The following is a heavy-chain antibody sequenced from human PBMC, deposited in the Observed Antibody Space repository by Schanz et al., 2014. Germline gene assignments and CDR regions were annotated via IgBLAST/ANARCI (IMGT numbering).Heavy chain of an antibody. CDR3: ARVKYCTITRCYRTETEGIYYMDV. D-gene: IGHD2-2*01. Sequence: EVQLLESGGGLVQPGGSLRLSCAASGFTFGDYAMTWVRQAPGKGLEWVSAINTGVNTYYADSVRGRFTMSRDNSKNTLYLQMNSLRAGDAAVYYCARVKYCTITRCYRTETEGIYYMDVWGKGTTVTGSS. J-gene: IGHJ6*03. CDR1: GFTFGDYA. CDR2: INTGVNT. V-gene: IGHV3-23*01.